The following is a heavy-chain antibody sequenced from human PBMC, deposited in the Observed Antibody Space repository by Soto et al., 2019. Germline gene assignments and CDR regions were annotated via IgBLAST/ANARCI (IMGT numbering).Heavy chain of an antibody. V-gene: IGHV1-3*01. D-gene: IGHD2-2*01. Sequence: VASVKVSCKASGYTFTSYAMHWVRQAPGQRLEWMGWINAGNGNTKYSQKFQGRVTITRDTSASTAYMELSSLRSEDTAVYYCARDQGYCSSTSCFQGYWGQGTLVTVSS. CDR1: GYTFTSYA. J-gene: IGHJ4*02. CDR3: ARDQGYCSSTSCFQGY. CDR2: INAGNGNT.